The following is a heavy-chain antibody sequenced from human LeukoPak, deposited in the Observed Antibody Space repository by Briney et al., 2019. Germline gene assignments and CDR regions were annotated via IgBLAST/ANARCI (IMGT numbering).Heavy chain of an antibody. CDR2: IYTGGST. V-gene: IGHV4-4*07. CDR3: ARGVWELAFDY. J-gene: IGHJ4*02. CDR1: GVSVTTYY. D-gene: IGHD1-26*01. Sequence: SETLSLTCTVSGVSVTTYYWSWIRQPAGKGLEWIGRIYTGGSTNYNPSLKSRVTISVDTSKNQFSLKLSSVTAADTAVYYCARGVWELAFDYWGQGTLVTVSS.